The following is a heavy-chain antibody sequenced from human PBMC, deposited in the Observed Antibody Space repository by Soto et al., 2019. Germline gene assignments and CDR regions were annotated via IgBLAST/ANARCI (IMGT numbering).Heavy chain of an antibody. J-gene: IGHJ1*01. V-gene: IGHV4-31*03. CDR2: IYRSGVT. Sequence: SQTLSITCSFSGTSPSTSTYSWSWIRQHPGKALAWVGFIYRSGVTSYNPSLKSRVSISLATSRNQCSLKVRSVTAADKAVYYCDGMAYTSGLRFAPWAPCALVTVS. CDR3: DGMAYTSGLRFAP. D-gene: IGHD3-16*01. CDR1: GTSPSTSTYS.